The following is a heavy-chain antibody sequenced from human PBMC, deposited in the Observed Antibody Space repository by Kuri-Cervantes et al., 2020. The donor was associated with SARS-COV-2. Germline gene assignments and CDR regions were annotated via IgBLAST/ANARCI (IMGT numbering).Heavy chain of an antibody. CDR3: ARGTPAFDI. CDR2: INHSGST. Sequence: GSLRLSCAVYGGSFSGYYWSWIRQPPGKGLEWIGEINHSGSTNYNPSLKSRVTIPVDTSKNQFSLKLSSVTAADTAVYYCARGTPAFDIWGQGTMVTVSS. CDR1: GGSFSGYY. V-gene: IGHV4-34*01. J-gene: IGHJ3*02.